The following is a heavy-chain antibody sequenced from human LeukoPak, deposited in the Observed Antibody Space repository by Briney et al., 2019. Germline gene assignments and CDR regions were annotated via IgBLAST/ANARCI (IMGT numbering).Heavy chain of an antibody. V-gene: IGHV3-74*01. CDR3: ARGSVDTTYYDFWSGYYTPVPWFDP. D-gene: IGHD3-3*01. Sequence: PGGSLRLSCAASGFTFSSYWMHWVRQAPGKGLVWVSRINSDGSSTSYADSVKGRFTISRDNAKNTLYLQMNSLRAEYTAVYYCARGSVDTTYYDFWSGYYTPVPWFDPWGQGTLVTVSS. CDR1: GFTFSSYW. J-gene: IGHJ5*02. CDR2: INSDGSST.